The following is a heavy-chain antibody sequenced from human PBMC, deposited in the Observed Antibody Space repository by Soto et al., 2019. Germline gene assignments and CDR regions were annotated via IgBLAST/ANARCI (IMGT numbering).Heavy chain of an antibody. V-gene: IGHV3-33*01. CDR1: GFTFSSYG. CDR2: IWYDGSNK. D-gene: IGHD6-13*01. CDR3: ASTGQYSSSWYWYFDY. Sequence: PGGALRLSCAASGFTFSSYGMHWVRQAPGKGLEWVAVIWYDGSNKYYADSVKGRFTISRDNSKNTLYLQMNSLRAEDTAVYYCASTGQYSSSWYWYFDYWGQGTLVTVS. J-gene: IGHJ4*02.